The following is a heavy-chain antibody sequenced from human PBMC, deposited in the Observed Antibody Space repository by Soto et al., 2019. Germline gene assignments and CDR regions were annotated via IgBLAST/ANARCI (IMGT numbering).Heavy chain of an antibody. Sequence: EVQLLESGGGLVQPGGSLRLSCAASGFTFSSYAMSWVRQAPGKGLEWVSGISGSGGRTYYADSVKGRFTISRDKSKNTLYLQLNSLRAEDTAVYYCAKGAYIVVVVAATRFLNWFDTWGQGTLVTVSS. CDR1: GFTFSSYA. CDR2: ISGSGGRT. CDR3: AKGAYIVVVVAATRFLNWFDT. V-gene: IGHV3-23*01. D-gene: IGHD2-15*01. J-gene: IGHJ5*02.